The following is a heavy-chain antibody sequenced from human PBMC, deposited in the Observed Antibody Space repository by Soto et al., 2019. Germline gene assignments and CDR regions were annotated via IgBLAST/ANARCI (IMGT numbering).Heavy chain of an antibody. D-gene: IGHD3-10*01. CDR3: ARGGIEMAYFDY. V-gene: IGHV1-69*01. Sequence: QVQLVQSGAEVKQPGSSVKVSCKASGGSFSSDSISWVRQAPGQGLAWMGGIIPILGTTDYARNFQGRLTITADESTTTAYMELSSLRSEDTAIYYCARGGIEMAYFDYWGQGTLVTVSS. CDR2: IIPILGTT. CDR1: GGSFSSDS. J-gene: IGHJ4*02.